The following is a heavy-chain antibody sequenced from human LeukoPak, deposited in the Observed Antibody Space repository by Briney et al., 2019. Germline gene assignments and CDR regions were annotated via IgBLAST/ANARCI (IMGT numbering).Heavy chain of an antibody. CDR2: ISSSGSTI. J-gene: IGHJ4*02. Sequence: NPGGSLRLSCAASGFPFSDYYMSWIRQAPGKGLEWVSYISSSGSTIYYADSVKGRFTISRDNAKNSLYLQMNSLRAEDTAVYHCARDPPPTYYYDSSGYFDYWGQGTLVTVSS. CDR1: GFPFSDYY. CDR3: ARDPPPTYYYDSSGYFDY. D-gene: IGHD3-22*01. V-gene: IGHV3-11*01.